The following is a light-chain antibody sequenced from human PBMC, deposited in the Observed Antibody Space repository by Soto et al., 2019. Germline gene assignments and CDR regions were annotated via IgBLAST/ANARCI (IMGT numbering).Light chain of an antibody. CDR2: SNN. CDR1: SSNIGSNG. CDR3: AARDDSLNGPHVV. V-gene: IGLV1-44*01. Sequence: QSVLTQPPSAAGTPGQRVTISCSGGSSNIGSNGVGWYQQLPGTAPKVLIHSNNRRPSGVPDRFSGSKSGTSASLDSSGLQSEDEADYYCAARDDSLNGPHVVFGGGTKLTVL. J-gene: IGLJ2*01.